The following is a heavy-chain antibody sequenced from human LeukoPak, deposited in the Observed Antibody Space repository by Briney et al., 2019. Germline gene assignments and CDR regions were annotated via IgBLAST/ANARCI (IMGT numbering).Heavy chain of an antibody. CDR1: GYTLTELS. CDR3: ATDFRRLFVVVVAATTFDI. V-gene: IGHV1-24*01. D-gene: IGHD2-15*01. J-gene: IGHJ3*02. Sequence: ASVKVSCQVSGYTLTELSMQWVRQAPGKGLEWMGGFDPEDGETIYAQKFQGRVTMTEDTSTDTAYMELSSLRSEDAAVYYCATDFRRLFVVVVAATTFDIWGEGTMVTVSS. CDR2: FDPEDGET.